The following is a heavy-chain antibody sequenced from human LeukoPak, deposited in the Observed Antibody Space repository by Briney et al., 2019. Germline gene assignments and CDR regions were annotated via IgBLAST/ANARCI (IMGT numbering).Heavy chain of an antibody. CDR3: ARAGGVLWFGEFLTFSY. CDR2: INSGNGNT. CDR1: GYTFTSYA. D-gene: IGHD3-10*01. J-gene: IGHJ4*02. V-gene: IGHV1-3*01. Sequence: ASVKVSCKASGYTFTSYAMHWVRQAPGQRLEWMGWINSGNGNTKYSQKFQGRVTITRDTSASTAYMELSSLRSEDTAVYYCARAGGVLWFGEFLTFSYWGQGTLVTVAS.